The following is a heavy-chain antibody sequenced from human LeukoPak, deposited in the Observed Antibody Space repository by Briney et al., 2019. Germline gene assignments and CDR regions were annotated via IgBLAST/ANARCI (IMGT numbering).Heavy chain of an antibody. J-gene: IGHJ3*01. V-gene: IGHV4-59*01. Sequence: SETLSLTCTVSGGSISSYYWSWIRQSPAKGLECIGYVYYNRATYYNPSLESRVTISVDTSKNHLSLEMTSVTAADTAIYYCARLGGQYSNAFDLWGQGTMVSVSS. D-gene: IGHD2-15*01. CDR2: VYYNRAT. CDR1: GGSISSYY. CDR3: ARLGGQYSNAFDL.